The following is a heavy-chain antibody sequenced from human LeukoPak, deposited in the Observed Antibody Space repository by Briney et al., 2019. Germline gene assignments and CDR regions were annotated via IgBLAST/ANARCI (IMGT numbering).Heavy chain of an antibody. D-gene: IGHD3-10*01. CDR2: IKSKTDGGTT. J-gene: IGHJ4*02. CDR1: GFTFSSYE. Sequence: PGGSLRLSCAASGFTFSSYEMNWVRQAPGKGLEWVGLIKSKTDGGTTDYAAPVKGRFTISRDDSKNMLYLQMNSLKTEDTAVYFCATGWGGFDYWGQGTLVTVSS. V-gene: IGHV3-15*01. CDR3: ATGWGGFDY.